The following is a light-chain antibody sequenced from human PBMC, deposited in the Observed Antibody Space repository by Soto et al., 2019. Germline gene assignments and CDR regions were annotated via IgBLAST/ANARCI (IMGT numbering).Light chain of an antibody. Sequence: QSALTQPPSVSGAPGQRVTLSCTGTSSNLGAGYDVHWYKQVPGAAPKLVIFGNRNRPSGVPERFSGSKSGTSASLAITGLQAEDEADYYCQAYDYSLTASVFGGGTKLTVL. J-gene: IGLJ3*02. CDR1: SSNLGAGYD. CDR3: QAYDYSLTASV. CDR2: GNR. V-gene: IGLV1-40*01.